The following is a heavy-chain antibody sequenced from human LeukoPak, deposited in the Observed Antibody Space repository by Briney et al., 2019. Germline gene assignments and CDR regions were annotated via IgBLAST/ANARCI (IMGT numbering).Heavy chain of an antibody. Sequence: PSETLSLTCAVYGGSFSGYYWSWIRQPPGKGLEWIGEINHSGSTNYNPSLKSRVTISVDTSKNQFSLKLSSVTAADTAVYYCARASYYDFWSGYSHFDYWGQGTLVTVSS. CDR2: INHSGST. CDR3: ARASYYDFWSGYSHFDY. CDR1: GGSFSGYY. J-gene: IGHJ4*02. V-gene: IGHV4-34*01. D-gene: IGHD3-3*01.